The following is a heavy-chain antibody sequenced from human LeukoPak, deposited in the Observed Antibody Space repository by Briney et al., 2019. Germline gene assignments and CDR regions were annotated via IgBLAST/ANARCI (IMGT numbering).Heavy chain of an antibody. Sequence: GGSLRLSCAASGFTFSSYWMNWARQAPGKGLEWVAVISYDGNNKYYADSVKGRFTISRDNSKNTQYLQVNSLRAEDTAVYYCARDSSSDYWGQGTLVTVSS. CDR2: ISYDGNNK. V-gene: IGHV3-30-3*01. CDR1: GFTFSSYW. J-gene: IGHJ4*02. CDR3: ARDSSSDY. D-gene: IGHD6-13*01.